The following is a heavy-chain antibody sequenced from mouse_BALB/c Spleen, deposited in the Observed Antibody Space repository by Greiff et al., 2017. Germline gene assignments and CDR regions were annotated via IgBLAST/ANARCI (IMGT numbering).Heavy chain of an antibody. V-gene: IGHV5-17*02. J-gene: IGHJ4*01. CDR2: ISSGSSTI. CDR1: GFTFSSFG. D-gene: IGHD2-1*01. CDR3: ARGVTFYYYAMDY. Sequence: EVMLVESGGGLVQPGGSRKLSCAASGFTFSSFGMHWVRQAPEKGLEWVAYISSGSSTIYYADTVKGRFTISRDNPKNTLFLQMTSLRSEDTAMYYCARGVTFYYYAMDYWGQGTSVTVSS.